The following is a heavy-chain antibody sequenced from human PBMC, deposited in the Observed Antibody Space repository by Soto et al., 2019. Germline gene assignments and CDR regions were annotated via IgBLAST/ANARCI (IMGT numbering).Heavy chain of an antibody. CDR1: GFTFGDHF. Sequence: EVRLVESGGGLVQPGGSLRLSCVASGFTFGDHFLDWVRQAPGKGLEWVGRTRNSANSYTTEYAASVAGRFTISRDDSKNSLFLQMNSLKTDDTAVDYCARVSPSSHVGQDYYDYINVWGKGTTFTVSS. CDR2: TRNSANSYTT. V-gene: IGHV3-72*01. J-gene: IGHJ6*03. D-gene: IGHD2-15*01. CDR3: ARVSPSSHVGQDYYDYINV.